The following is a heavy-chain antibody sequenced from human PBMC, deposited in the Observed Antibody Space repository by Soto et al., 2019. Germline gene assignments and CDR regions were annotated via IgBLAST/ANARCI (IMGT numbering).Heavy chain of an antibody. J-gene: IGHJ3*02. D-gene: IGHD2-15*01. CDR1: GFTFSSYA. Sequence: EVQLLESGGGLVQPGGSLRLSCAASGFTFSSYAMSWVRQAPGKGLEWVSAISGSGGSTYYADSVKGRFTISRDNSKNTLYLQMNSLRAEDTAVYYCAKGSRRNVRDCSGGSCYTRDAFDIWGQGTMVPVSS. CDR3: AKGSRRNVRDCSGGSCYTRDAFDI. V-gene: IGHV3-23*01. CDR2: ISGSGGST.